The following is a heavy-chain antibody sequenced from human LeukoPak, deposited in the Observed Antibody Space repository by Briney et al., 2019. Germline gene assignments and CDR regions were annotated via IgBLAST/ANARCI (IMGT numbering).Heavy chain of an antibody. J-gene: IGHJ4*02. Sequence: GESLKISCKASGYSFTSYWIGWVRQMPGKGLEWMGLIFLRDSDTTYSPSFQGQVTISVDKSISTACLQWSSLKASDTAMYYCARGSSNWYFDYWGQGTLVTVSS. CDR2: IFLRDSDT. CDR3: ARGSSNWYFDY. V-gene: IGHV5-51*01. CDR1: GYSFTSYW. D-gene: IGHD6-13*01.